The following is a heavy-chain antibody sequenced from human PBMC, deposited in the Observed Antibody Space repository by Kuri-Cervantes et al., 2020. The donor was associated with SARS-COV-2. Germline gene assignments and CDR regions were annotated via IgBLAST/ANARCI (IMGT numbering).Heavy chain of an antibody. J-gene: IGHJ4*02. CDR3: VRDCTISSCSNAGKY. V-gene: IGHV3-74*03. Sequence: GESLKISCAASGFTFSDYWMHWVRQAPGEGPMWVSRISYDGGRTMYADSVRGRFTISRDNAKNTLFLQMNSLRLEDTAVYYCVRDCTISSCSNAGKYWGQGTLVTVSS. D-gene: IGHD6-13*01. CDR1: GFTFSDYW. CDR2: ISYDGGRT.